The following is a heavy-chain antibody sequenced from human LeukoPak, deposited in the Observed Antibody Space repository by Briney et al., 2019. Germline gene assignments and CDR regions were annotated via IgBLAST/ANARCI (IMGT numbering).Heavy chain of an antibody. CDR2: IYYSGGT. CDR1: GGSISSYY. Sequence: PSETLSLTCTVSGGSISSYYWSWMRQPPGKGLEWIGYIYYSGGTSYSPSLKSRVTISVDTSKSQFSRRLSSVTAAGTAVYYCAREGHIWFGELGNVWGKGTTVTVSS. D-gene: IGHD3-10*01. J-gene: IGHJ6*04. V-gene: IGHV4-59*01. CDR3: AREGHIWFGELGNV.